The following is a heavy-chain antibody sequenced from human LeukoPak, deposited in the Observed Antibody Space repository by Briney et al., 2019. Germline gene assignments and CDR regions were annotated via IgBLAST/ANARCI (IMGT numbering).Heavy chain of an antibody. CDR3: ARGRAAAGSWGSDY. D-gene: IGHD6-13*01. J-gene: IGHJ4*02. Sequence: PSETLSLTCTVSGGSISSYYWSWIRQPPGKGLEWIGYIYYSGSTNYNPSLKSRVTISVDTSKNQFSLKLSSVTAADTAVYYCARGRAAAGSWGSDYWGQGTLVTVSS. CDR2: IYYSGST. CDR1: GGSISSYY. V-gene: IGHV4-59*01.